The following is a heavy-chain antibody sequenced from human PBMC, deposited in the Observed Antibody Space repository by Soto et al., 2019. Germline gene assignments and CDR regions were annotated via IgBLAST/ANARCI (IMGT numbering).Heavy chain of an antibody. Sequence: GGSLRLSCSASGFTFRSYAMNWIRQAPGKGLEYVSAITSNGGSTYYADSVKGRFTISRDNSKNTLYLQMSSLRAEDTAVYYCVKDNVDTAMVSAHWGQGTLVTVSS. CDR1: GFTFRSYA. J-gene: IGHJ4*02. V-gene: IGHV3-64D*06. D-gene: IGHD5-18*01. CDR2: ITSNGGST. CDR3: VKDNVDTAMVSAH.